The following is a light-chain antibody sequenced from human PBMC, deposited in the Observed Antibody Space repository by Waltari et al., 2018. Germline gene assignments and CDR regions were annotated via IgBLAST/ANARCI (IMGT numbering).Light chain of an antibody. CDR3: QQYNNWPPGT. V-gene: IGKV3-15*01. Sequence: TVVTQSPDTLSVSPGERATLSCRTSQTIGFSLAWYQQKPGQAPRLIINHASTRATGIPDRFSGSGSESYFTLTISSLQSEDVAVYFCQQYNNWPPGTFGQGTKVEI. CDR2: HAS. J-gene: IGKJ1*01. CDR1: QTIGFS.